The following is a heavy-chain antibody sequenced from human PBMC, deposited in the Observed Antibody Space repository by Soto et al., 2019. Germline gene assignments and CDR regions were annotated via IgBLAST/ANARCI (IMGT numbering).Heavy chain of an antibody. V-gene: IGHV4-4*02. D-gene: IGHD2-8*02. Sequence: PSETLSLTCAVSGGSVSSYNWWSGVRQPPGQRLEWIGEIVHSGSTNYNPSLKSRVTISVDKFKNQFSLKLSSVTAADTAVYFCASLGYCSGADCHGTRWGQGILVTVSS. CDR3: ASLGYCSGADCHGTR. CDR1: GGSVSSYNW. CDR2: IVHSGST. J-gene: IGHJ4*01.